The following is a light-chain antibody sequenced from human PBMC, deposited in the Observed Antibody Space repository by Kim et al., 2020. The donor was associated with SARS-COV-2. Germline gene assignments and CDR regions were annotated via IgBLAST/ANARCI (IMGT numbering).Light chain of an antibody. CDR2: GAS. CDR3: QQYDNSPRIT. J-gene: IGKJ3*01. V-gene: IGKV3-20*01. CDR1: QNIVSAY. Sequence: PGEGATLNCRAGQNIVSAYLGWYQQKPGQAPRLLIFGASTRATGIPDRFSGSGSGTDFTLTISRREPEDFAVYYCQQYDNSPRITFGPGTKVDIK.